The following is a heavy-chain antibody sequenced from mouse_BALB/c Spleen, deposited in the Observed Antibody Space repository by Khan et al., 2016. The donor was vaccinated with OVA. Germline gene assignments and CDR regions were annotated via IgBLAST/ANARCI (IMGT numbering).Heavy chain of an antibody. J-gene: IGHJ3*01. V-gene: IGHV5-6*01. CDR1: GFTFSTYG. CDR2: ISSGGSYT. Sequence: EVQRVESGGDLVKPGGSLKLSCAASGFTFSTYGMSWVRQTPDKRLEWVATISSGGSYTYYPDNVKGRFTTSRDNAKNTLYLQMSSLKSEDTAMYYCARLAYYYNSEGFAYWGQGTLVTVSA. D-gene: IGHD1-1*01. CDR3: ARLAYYYNSEGFAY.